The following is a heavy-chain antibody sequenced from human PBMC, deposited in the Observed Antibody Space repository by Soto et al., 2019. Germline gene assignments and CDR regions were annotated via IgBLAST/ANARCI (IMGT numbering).Heavy chain of an antibody. CDR1: GFTISSYA. Sequence: GGSLRLSCAASGFTISSYAMSWVRQAPGGGLDWVSTISAGGGSTYYADSVKGRFTISRDNSKNTLYLQMNSLRAEDTAVYYCAKGDIVATILVFDCWGQGTLVTVSS. CDR2: ISAGGGST. V-gene: IGHV3-23*01. D-gene: IGHD5-12*01. J-gene: IGHJ4*02. CDR3: AKGDIVATILVFDC.